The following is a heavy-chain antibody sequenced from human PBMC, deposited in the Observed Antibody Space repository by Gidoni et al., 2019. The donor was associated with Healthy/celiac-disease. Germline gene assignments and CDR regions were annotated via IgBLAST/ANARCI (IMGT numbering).Heavy chain of an antibody. CDR2: ISGSGGST. CDR1: GFPFSSYA. Sequence: EVQLLESGGGLVQPGGSLRLSGAASGFPFSSYAVGWVRQAPGKGLEWVSAISGSGGSTYYADSVKGRFTISRDNSKNTLYLQMNSLRAEDTAVYYCAKDWPKYYYDSSGPGAFDIWGQGTMVTVSS. V-gene: IGHV3-23*01. CDR3: AKDWPKYYYDSSGPGAFDI. D-gene: IGHD3-22*01. J-gene: IGHJ3*02.